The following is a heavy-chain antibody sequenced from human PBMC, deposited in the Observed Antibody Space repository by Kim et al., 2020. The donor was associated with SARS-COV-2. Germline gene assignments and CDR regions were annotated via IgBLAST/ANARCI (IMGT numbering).Heavy chain of an antibody. CDR3: ARQMVRGLYYYYGMDV. Sequence: SETLSLTCAVSGGSISSSNWWSWVRQPPGKGLEWIGEIYHSGSTNYNPSLKSRVTISVDKSKNQFSLKLSSVTAADTAVYYCARQMVRGLYYYYGMDVWGQGTTVTVSS. D-gene: IGHD3-10*01. V-gene: IGHV4-4*02. J-gene: IGHJ6*02. CDR1: GGSISSSNW. CDR2: IYHSGST.